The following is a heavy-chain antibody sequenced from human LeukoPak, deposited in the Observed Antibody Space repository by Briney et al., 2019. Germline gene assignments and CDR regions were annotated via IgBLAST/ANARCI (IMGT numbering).Heavy chain of an antibody. J-gene: IGHJ5*02. CDR2: IYYSGTT. Sequence: SETLSLTCTVSGGSISSTYKYWGWVRQPPGRGLEWIGSIYYSGTTYYNPSLRSRVTVSVDTSKNQFSLKLTSVTAADTAVYYCARSTASEGPTHNWFDPWGQGTLVTVSS. V-gene: IGHV4-39*01. CDR1: GGSISSTYKY. CDR3: ARSTASEGPTHNWFDP. D-gene: IGHD2-2*01.